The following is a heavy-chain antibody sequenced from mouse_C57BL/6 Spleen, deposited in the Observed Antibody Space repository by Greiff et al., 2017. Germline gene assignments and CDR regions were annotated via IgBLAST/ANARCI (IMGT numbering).Heavy chain of an antibody. Sequence: QVQLKESGAELVKPGASVKISCKASGYAFSSYWMNWVKQRPGKGLEWIGQIYPGDGDTNYNGKFKGKATLTADKSSSTAYMQLSSLTSEDSAVYFCAREGGYYAMDYWGQGTSVTVSS. V-gene: IGHV1-80*01. CDR1: GYAFSSYW. CDR2: IYPGDGDT. CDR3: AREGGYYAMDY. J-gene: IGHJ4*01.